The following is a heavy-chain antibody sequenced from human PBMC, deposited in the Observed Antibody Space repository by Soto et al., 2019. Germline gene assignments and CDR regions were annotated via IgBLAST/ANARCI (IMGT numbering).Heavy chain of an antibody. J-gene: IGHJ4*02. V-gene: IGHV3-15*07. CDR1: GFPFTSAW. D-gene: IGHD1-26*01. CDR2: IKSKTSGETR. CDR3: AADYSGGTYPIDY. Sequence: EVQLVESGGGLVKAGESLRLSCVVSGFPFTSAWLHWVRQAPGKGLEWVARIKSKTSGETRDYAAPVKGRFTISRDDSKNTVWLQMNSLKSEDSAVYYCAADYSGGTYPIDYWGQGRLVPVSS.